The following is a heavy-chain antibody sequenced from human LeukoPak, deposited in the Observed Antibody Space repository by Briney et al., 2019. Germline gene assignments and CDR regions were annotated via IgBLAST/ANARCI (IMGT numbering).Heavy chain of an antibody. CDR2: VSSSGSGGST. V-gene: IGHV3-23*01. D-gene: IGHD3-22*01. CDR1: GFTFSSYA. J-gene: IGHJ4*02. CDR3: AKDQDMIVVGNDFNY. Sequence: GGSLRLSCAASGFTFSSYAMSWVRQAPGKGLEWVSGVSSSGSGGSTYYADSVKGRFTISRDNSKNTLYLQINSVRAEDTAVYYCAKDQDMIVVGNDFNYWGQGTLVTVSS.